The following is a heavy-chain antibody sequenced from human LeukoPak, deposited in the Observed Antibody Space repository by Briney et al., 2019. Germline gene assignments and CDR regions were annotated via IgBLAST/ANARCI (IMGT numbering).Heavy chain of an antibody. CDR1: GFTVSSNY. CDR2: IYSGGST. J-gene: IGHJ6*02. V-gene: IGHV3-53*04. Sequence: PGGSLRLSCAASGFTVSSNYMSWVRQAPGKGLEWVSVIYSGGSTYYADSVKGRFTISRHNSKNTLYLQMNSLRAEDTAVYYCARDSTGSSSSSPWGYYYGMDVWGQGTTVTVSS. CDR3: ARDSTGSSSSSPWGYYYGMDV. D-gene: IGHD6-13*01.